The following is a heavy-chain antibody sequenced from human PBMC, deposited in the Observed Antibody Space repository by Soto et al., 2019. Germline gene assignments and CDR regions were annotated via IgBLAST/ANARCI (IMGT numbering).Heavy chain of an antibody. J-gene: IGHJ4*02. CDR2: ISGSGYTI. CDR1: GFTFSSYA. CDR3: AKAFYYYDSSGYYYFDY. Sequence: GGSLRLSCAASGFTFSSYAVSWVRQAPGKGPEWIGSISGSGYTIYYADSVKGRFTISRDNSKNTLSMQMSSLRAEDTAVYYCAKAFYYYDSSGYYYFDYWGQGTLVTVSS. D-gene: IGHD3-22*01. V-gene: IGHV3-23*01.